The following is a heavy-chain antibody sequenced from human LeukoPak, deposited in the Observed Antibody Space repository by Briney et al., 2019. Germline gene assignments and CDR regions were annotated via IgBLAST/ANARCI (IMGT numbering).Heavy chain of an antibody. V-gene: IGHV3-15*01. J-gene: IGHJ4*02. CDR3: AKDRATIFGVVLDYFDY. CDR2: IKSKTDGGTT. Sequence: GGSLRLSCAASGFTFSNAWMSWVRQAPGKGLEWVGRIKSKTDGGTTDYAAPVKGRFTIPRDDSKNTLYLQMNSLRAEDTAVYYCAKDRATIFGVVLDYFDYWGQGTLVTVSS. D-gene: IGHD3-3*01. CDR1: GFTFSNAW.